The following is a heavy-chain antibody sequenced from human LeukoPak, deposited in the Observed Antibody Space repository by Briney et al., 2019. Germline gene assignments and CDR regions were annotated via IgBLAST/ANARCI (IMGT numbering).Heavy chain of an antibody. CDR3: GRGRGPHLNNGKYFFVDC. D-gene: IGHD2/OR15-2a*01. Sequence: ASVKVSCKTSGYTFSTYAINWVRQAPGQGLEWMGWINTKTGNPTYAPGFTGRSVFSLETSVTTAHLQISSLKAEDTAVYYCGRGRGPHLNNGKYFFVDCWGQGTRVTVSS. CDR1: GYTFSTYA. V-gene: IGHV7-4-1*02. J-gene: IGHJ4*02. CDR2: INTKTGNP.